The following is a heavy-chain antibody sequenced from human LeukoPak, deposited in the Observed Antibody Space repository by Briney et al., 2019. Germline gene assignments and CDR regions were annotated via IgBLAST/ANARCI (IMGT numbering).Heavy chain of an antibody. CDR1: GFTVSSNY. V-gene: IGHV3-53*01. J-gene: IGHJ4*02. Sequence: PGGSLRLSCAASGFTVSSNYMSWVRQAPGKGLEWVSVIYSGGSTYYADSAKGRFTISRDNSKNTLYLQMNSLRAEDTAVYYCARDPYGDYFDYWGQGTLVTVSS. CDR3: ARDPYGDYFDY. D-gene: IGHD4-17*01. CDR2: IYSGGST.